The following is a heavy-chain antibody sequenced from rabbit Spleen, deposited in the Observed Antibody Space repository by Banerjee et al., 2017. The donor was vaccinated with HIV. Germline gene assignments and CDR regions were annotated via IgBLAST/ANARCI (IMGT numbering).Heavy chain of an antibody. Sequence: QSLEESGGDLVKPGASLTLTCTASGFSFSSSDYMCWVRQAPGKGLEWIGCLYTGNAKTYYAGWAKGRFTISKSSSTTVTLQMTSLTVADTATYFCARDTGRSFSSYGMDLWGPGTLVTVS. V-gene: IGHV1S40*01. CDR3: ARDTGRSFSSYGMDL. D-gene: IGHD8-1*01. J-gene: IGHJ6*01. CDR1: GFSFSSSDY. CDR2: LYTGNAKT.